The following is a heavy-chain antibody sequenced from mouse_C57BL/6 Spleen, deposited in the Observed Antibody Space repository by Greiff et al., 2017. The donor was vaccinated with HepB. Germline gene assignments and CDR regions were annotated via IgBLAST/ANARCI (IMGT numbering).Heavy chain of an antibody. Sequence: EVQLQQSGPELVKPGASVKISCKASGYSFTGYYIHWVKQSPEKSLEWIGEINPSTGGTTYNQKFKAKTTLTVDKSSSTAYMQLKSLTSEDSAVYYCAREDGRWFADWGQGTLVTVSA. CDR3: AREDGRWFAD. D-gene: IGHD2-3*01. CDR1: GYSFTGYY. J-gene: IGHJ3*01. V-gene: IGHV1-42*01. CDR2: INPSTGGT.